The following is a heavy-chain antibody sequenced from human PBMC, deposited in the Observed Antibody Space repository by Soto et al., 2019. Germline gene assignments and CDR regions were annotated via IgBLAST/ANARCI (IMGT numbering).Heavy chain of an antibody. CDR1: GYSFTSYW. V-gene: IGHV5-51*01. D-gene: IGHD3-22*01. J-gene: IGHJ2*01. Sequence: PGESLKISCKGSGYSFTSYWIGWVRQMPGKGLEWMGIIYPGDSDTRYSPSFQGQVTISADKSSSTAYLQWSSLKASDTAMYYCARRAYYYDSSGYYYRWYFDLWGRGTLVTVSS. CDR2: IYPGDSDT. CDR3: ARRAYYYDSSGYYYRWYFDL.